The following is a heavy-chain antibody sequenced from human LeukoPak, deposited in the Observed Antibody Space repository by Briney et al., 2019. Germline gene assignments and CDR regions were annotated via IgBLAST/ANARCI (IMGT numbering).Heavy chain of an antibody. CDR1: GFTFSSYE. CDR3: AKDFSSTSLIWYYFDY. J-gene: IGHJ4*02. CDR2: ISSSGSTR. V-gene: IGHV3-48*03. D-gene: IGHD2-2*01. Sequence: GGSLRLSCAASGFTFSSYEMNWVRQAPGKGLEWVSYISSSGSTRYYADSVKGRFAISRDNAKKSLYVQMNSLRAEDTAVYYCAKDFSSTSLIWYYFDYWGQGTLVTVSS.